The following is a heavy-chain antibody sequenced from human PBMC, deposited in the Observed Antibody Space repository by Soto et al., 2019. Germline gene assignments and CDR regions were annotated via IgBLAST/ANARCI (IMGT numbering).Heavy chain of an antibody. CDR3: ASQTSGYYYYGMDV. Sequence: EVQLVESGGGLVKPGGSLRLSCAASGFTSSSYSMDWVHQAPGKGLEWVSSISSSSTYIHYADSVKGRFTISRDNAKNSLYLQMNSLSAEDTAVYYCASQTSGYYYYGMDVWGQGTTVTVSS. V-gene: IGHV3-21*01. J-gene: IGHJ6*02. CDR1: GFTSSSYS. CDR2: ISSSSTYI.